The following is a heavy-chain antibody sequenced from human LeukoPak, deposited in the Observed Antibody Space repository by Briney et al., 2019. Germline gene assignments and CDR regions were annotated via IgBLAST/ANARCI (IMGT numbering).Heavy chain of an antibody. CDR3: ARHSSGWSERFDY. CDR2: IYYSGST. V-gene: IGHV4-39*01. J-gene: IGHJ4*02. Sequence: PSETLSLTCTVSGGSISSSSYYWGWIRKPPGKGLEWIGSIYYSGSTYYNPSLKSRVTISVDTSKNQFSLKLSFVTAADTAVYYCARHSSGWSERFDYWGQGTLVTVSS. CDR1: GGSISSSSYY. D-gene: IGHD6-19*01.